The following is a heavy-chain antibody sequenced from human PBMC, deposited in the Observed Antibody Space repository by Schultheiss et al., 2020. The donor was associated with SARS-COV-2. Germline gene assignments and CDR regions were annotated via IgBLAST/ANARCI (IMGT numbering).Heavy chain of an antibody. Sequence: SETLSLTCTVSGGSISSYYWSWIRQPPGKGLEWIGRIYTSGSTNYNPSLKSRVTISVDTSKNQFSLKLSSVTAADTAVYYCARDGLSGYDPDYWGQGTLVTVSS. V-gene: IGHV4-4*08. CDR3: ARDGLSGYDPDY. D-gene: IGHD5-12*01. CDR2: IYTSGST. CDR1: GGSISSYY. J-gene: IGHJ4*02.